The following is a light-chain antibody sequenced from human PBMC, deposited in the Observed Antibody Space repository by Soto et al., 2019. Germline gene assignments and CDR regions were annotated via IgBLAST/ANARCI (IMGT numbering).Light chain of an antibody. Sequence: LTQPASVSGSPRQSITISCTGTNSDVGSYNLVSWFQQHPGKAPKLVIYEVTKRPSGVSDRFSGSKSGNTASLTISGLQAEDEADYYCFSYAGDSVYVFGTGTRSPS. CDR3: FSYAGDSVYV. V-gene: IGLV2-23*02. CDR2: EVT. J-gene: IGLJ1*01. CDR1: NSDVGSYNL.